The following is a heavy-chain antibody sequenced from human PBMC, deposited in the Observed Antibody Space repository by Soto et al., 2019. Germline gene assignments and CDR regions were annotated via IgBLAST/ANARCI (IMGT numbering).Heavy chain of an antibody. D-gene: IGHD5-18*01. V-gene: IGHV1-69*02. J-gene: IGHJ4*02. Sequence: QVQLVQSGAEVKKPGSSVKVSCKASGGTFSSYTFSWVRQAPGQGLEWMGMIIPMLGIANYAQKFQGRVTITADKSPSTAYMELSSLRSDDTAVYYCANRGYSYGFVIYWGQGTLVTVSS. CDR3: ANRGYSYGFVIY. CDR1: GGTFSSYT. CDR2: IIPMLGIA.